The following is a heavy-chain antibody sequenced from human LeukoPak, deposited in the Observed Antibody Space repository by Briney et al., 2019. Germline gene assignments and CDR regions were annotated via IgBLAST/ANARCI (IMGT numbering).Heavy chain of an antibody. V-gene: IGHV4-4*09. J-gene: IGHJ5*02. CDR3: ARGSQYYYDSSGFYAVRNNWFDP. Sequence: SETLSLTCNVSGGSLSRHYCSWNRQAPGKGLEWIGFIFSGGSTNYNPSLKSRVSISMDTSRNQFSLKLSSVTAADTAVYYCARGSQYYYDSSGFYAVRNNWFDPWGQGTLVTVSS. D-gene: IGHD3-22*01. CDR2: IFSGGST. CDR1: GGSLSRHY.